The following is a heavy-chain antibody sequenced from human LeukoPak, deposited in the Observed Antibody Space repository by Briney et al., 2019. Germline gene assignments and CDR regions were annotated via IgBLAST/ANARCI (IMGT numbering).Heavy chain of an antibody. V-gene: IGHV4-39*07. J-gene: IGHJ5*02. CDR1: GGSISSSSYY. D-gene: IGHD3-10*01. CDR2: IYYSGST. Sequence: SETLSLTCTVSGGSISSSSYYWGWIRQPPGKGLEWIGSIYYSGSTYYNPSLKSRVTISVDTSKNQFSLKLSSVTAADTAVYYCARAPGYYGSGNWFDPWGQGTLVTVSS. CDR3: ARAPGYYGSGNWFDP.